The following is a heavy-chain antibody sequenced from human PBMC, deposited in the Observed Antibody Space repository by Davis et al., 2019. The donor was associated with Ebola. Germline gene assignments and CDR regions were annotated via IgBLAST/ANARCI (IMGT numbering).Heavy chain of an antibody. Sequence: MPSETLSLTCPVSGGSTSSYYWSWIRPPPGKGREWIGYIYYTGSTDYNPSLKSRVTISVDTSRNQFSLKMRSVTAADTAVYYCARNSITKFNWLDPWGQGALVTVSS. CDR1: GGSTSSYY. CDR2: IYYTGST. D-gene: IGHD1-14*01. J-gene: IGHJ5*02. V-gene: IGHV4-59*01. CDR3: ARNSITKFNWLDP.